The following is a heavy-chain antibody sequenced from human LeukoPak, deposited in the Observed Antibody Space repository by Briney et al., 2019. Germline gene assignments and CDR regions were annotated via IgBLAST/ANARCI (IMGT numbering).Heavy chain of an antibody. J-gene: IGHJ3*02. Sequence: GGSLRLSCAASGFTFSSYSMNWVRQAPGKGLELVSSISSSSSYIYYADSVKGRFTISRDNAKNSLYLQMNSLRAEDTAVYYCARGGPLDASGSDAFDIWGQGTMVTVSS. CDR2: ISSSSSYI. V-gene: IGHV3-21*01. D-gene: IGHD6-19*01. CDR1: GFTFSSYS. CDR3: ARGGPLDASGSDAFDI.